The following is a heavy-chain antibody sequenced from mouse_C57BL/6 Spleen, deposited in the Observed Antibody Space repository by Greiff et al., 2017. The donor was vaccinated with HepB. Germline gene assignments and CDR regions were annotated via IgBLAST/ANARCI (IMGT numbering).Heavy chain of an antibody. CDR2: IYPGDGDT. J-gene: IGHJ3*01. Sequence: QVQLQQSGPELVKPGASVKISCKASGYAFSSSWMNWVKQRPGTGLEWIGRIYPGDGDTNYNGKFKGKATLTADNSSSTAYMQLSSLTSEDSAVYFCARSQLLAWFAYWGQRTLVTVSA. V-gene: IGHV1-82*01. D-gene: IGHD2-1*01. CDR3: ARSQLLAWFAY. CDR1: GYAFSSSW.